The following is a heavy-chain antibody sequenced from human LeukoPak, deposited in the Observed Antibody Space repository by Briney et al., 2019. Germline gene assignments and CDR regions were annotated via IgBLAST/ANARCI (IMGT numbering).Heavy chain of an antibody. V-gene: IGHV4-59*01. CDR2: VYYSGST. D-gene: IGHD3-9*01. Sequence: SETLSLTCTVSGGSISSYYWSWIRQPPGKGVEGIGYVYYSGSTYYNPSLTSRGTISVDTSKKQFSLKLTSLTTADTAVYYCARGQDLRGSPTIYPFDYWGQGTLVTVSS. CDR1: GGSISSYY. J-gene: IGHJ4*02. CDR3: ARGQDLRGSPTIYPFDY.